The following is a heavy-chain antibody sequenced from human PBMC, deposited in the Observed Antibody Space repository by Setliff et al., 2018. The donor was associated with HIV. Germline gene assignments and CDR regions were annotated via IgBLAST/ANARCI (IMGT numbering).Heavy chain of an antibody. CDR1: GDTFSNSA. V-gene: IGHV1-69*05. D-gene: IGHD2-8*01. CDR3: ASGSGYCRNGACYIGVHKNPDKYYFDY. CDR2: SIPLFGTV. J-gene: IGHJ4*02. Sequence: GASVKVSCKASGDTFSNSALTWVRQAPGQGLEWMGGSIPLFGTVTYAQRFQGRVTITTDELMTTAYMELTSLRSEDTAVYYCASGSGYCRNGACYIGVHKNPDKYYFDYWGQGTLVT.